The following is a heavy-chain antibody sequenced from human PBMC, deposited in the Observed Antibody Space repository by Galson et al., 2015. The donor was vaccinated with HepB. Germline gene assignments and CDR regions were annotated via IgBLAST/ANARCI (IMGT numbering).Heavy chain of an antibody. J-gene: IGHJ4*02. D-gene: IGHD3-3*01. CDR3: ARWTLTGVGFDSSSGSFTPRGHLDY. V-gene: IGHV3-33*01. CDR1: GFPFSDYG. Sequence: SLRLSCAASGFPFSDYGMHWVRQAPGKGLEWVAVIWSDGTHQFYEESVKGRFTISRDNFENTVNLQMNSLRVEDTAIYYCARWTLTGVGFDSSSGSFTPRGHLDYWGQGALLTVTS. CDR2: IWSDGTHQ.